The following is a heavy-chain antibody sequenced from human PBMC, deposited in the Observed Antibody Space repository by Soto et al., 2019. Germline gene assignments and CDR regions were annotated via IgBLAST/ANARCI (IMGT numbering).Heavy chain of an antibody. CDR2: LSGSGGST. D-gene: IGHD1-1*01. CDR1: GFTFSSYA. CDR3: SKQQGPGTPYYYAMDV. Sequence: EVQLLEAGGGLVQPGGSQRLSCAASGFTFSSYAMTWVRQAPGKGLEWVSTLSGSGGSTYYAASVKGRFTICRDNSKDTLYLEMNSLRGEDTAVYFCSKQQGPGTPYYYAMDVWGQGTAVTVSS. J-gene: IGHJ6*02. V-gene: IGHV3-23*01.